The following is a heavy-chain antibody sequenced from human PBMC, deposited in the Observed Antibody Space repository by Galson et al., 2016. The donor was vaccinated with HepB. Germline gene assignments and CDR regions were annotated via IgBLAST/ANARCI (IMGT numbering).Heavy chain of an antibody. CDR1: GYSFTSYW. CDR3: ARRVTGSGSDYGTFDS. Sequence: QSGAEVKKPWESLKISCKGSGYSFTSYWIGWVRQLPGKGLEWMGIIYPGDFDIRYSPSFQGQVTISADKSVSTAYLQWSSLKASDTAMYYCARRVTGSGSDYGTFDSWGQGTLVTVPS. CDR2: IYPGDFDI. J-gene: IGHJ4*02. V-gene: IGHV5-51*01. D-gene: IGHD3-10*01.